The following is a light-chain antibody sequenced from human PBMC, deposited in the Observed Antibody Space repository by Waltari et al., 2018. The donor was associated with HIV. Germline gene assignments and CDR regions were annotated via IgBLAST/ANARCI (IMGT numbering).Light chain of an antibody. CDR3: CSFAGSYTWL. CDR2: DLT. V-gene: IGLV2-11*01. CDR1: SSDIVGHNY. J-gene: IGLJ2*01. Sequence: QSALTQPRSVSGSPGQSVTISCTGTSSDIVGHNYVSWYQQLPGKVPKLMIYDLTKRPSGVPDRFSGSKSGNTASLTISGLQAEDEADYYCCSFAGSYTWLFGGGTKLTVL.